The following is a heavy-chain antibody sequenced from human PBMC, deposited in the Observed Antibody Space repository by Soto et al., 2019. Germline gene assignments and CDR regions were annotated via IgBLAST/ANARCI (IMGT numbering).Heavy chain of an antibody. CDR2: ISGSGGST. D-gene: IGHD3-22*01. V-gene: IGHV3-23*01. CDR1: GFTFSSYA. CDR3: AKDGSYDSSGYYDY. Sequence: GGSLRLSCAASGFTFSSYAMSWVRQAPGKGLEWVSAISGSGGSTYYADSVKGRFTISRDNSKNTLYLQMNSLRAEDTAVYYCAKDGSYDSSGYYDYWGQGTLVTVYS. J-gene: IGHJ4*02.